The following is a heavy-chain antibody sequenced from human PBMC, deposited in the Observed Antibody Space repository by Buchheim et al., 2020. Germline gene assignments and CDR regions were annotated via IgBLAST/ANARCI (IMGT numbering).Heavy chain of an antibody. CDR3: AREQSTWFGESKGIDY. CDR2: IIPILGIA. J-gene: IGHJ4*02. CDR1: GGTFSSYA. Sequence: QVQLVQSGAEVKKPGSSVEVSCKASGGTFSSYAISWVRQAPGQGLEWMGRIIPILGIANYAQKFQGRVTITADKSTSTAHMELSSLRSEDTAVCYCAREQSTWFGESKGIDYWGQGTL. D-gene: IGHD3-10*01. V-gene: IGHV1-69*04.